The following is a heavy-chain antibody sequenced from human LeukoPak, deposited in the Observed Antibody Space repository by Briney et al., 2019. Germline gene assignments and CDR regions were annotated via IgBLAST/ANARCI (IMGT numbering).Heavy chain of an antibody. CDR2: IIPIFGTT. CDR3: TRHLGDDDYGDFNDY. CDR1: GGTFSNYA. J-gene: IGHJ4*02. Sequence: ASVKVSCKASGGTFSNYAISWVRQAPGQGLEWMGRIIPIFGTTNYAQKFQGRVTTTTDESTSTAYMELSSLRSEDTAVYYCTRHLGDDDYGDFNDYWGQGILVTVSS. D-gene: IGHD4-17*01. V-gene: IGHV1-69*05.